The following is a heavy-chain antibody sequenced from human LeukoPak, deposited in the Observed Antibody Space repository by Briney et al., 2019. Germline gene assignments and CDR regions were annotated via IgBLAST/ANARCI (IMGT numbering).Heavy chain of an antibody. V-gene: IGHV1-46*01. D-gene: IGHD3-10*01. Sequence: GTSVKISCKASGYTFTTYYIHWVRQAPGQGLEWMGIIDPSGERASYARKFRGRVTMTRDASTSTVYVELNSLRSEDTAMYYCTRSSSVTMVRDADKFDIWGQGTTVTVSS. CDR1: GYTFTTYY. J-gene: IGHJ3*02. CDR3: TRSSSVTMVRDADKFDI. CDR2: IDPSGERA.